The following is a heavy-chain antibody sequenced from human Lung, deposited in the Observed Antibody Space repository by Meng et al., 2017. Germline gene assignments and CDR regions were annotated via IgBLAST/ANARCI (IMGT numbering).Heavy chain of an antibody. Sequence: QGRLVQSGAEVKKPGAPVKVSCKPAGYHFPDYWLHWVRRAPGQGLEWMGRIDPKSGDTHYAQRFQGRVTMTGDTSISTAYMELSGLRSDDTAMYYCARDEDISAAGKLFGDYWGQGTLVTVSS. CDR3: ARDEDISAAGKLFGDY. V-gene: IGHV1-2*06. CDR2: IDPKSGDT. D-gene: IGHD6-13*01. J-gene: IGHJ4*02. CDR1: GYHFPDYW.